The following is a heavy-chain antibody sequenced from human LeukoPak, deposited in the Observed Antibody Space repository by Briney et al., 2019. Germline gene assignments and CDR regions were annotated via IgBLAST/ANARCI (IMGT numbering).Heavy chain of an antibody. CDR3: AGSYSYYFDY. CDR1: GFTFSRYG. D-gene: IGHD3-10*01. J-gene: IGHJ4*02. CDR2: ISYDGSVK. Sequence: PGGSLRLSCAASGFTFSRYGMHWVRQAPGKGLEWVAIISYDGSVKYYADSVKGRFTISRDNSKNTLYLQMNSLSAEDTAVYYCAGSYSYYFDYWGQGTLVTVSS. V-gene: IGHV3-30*03.